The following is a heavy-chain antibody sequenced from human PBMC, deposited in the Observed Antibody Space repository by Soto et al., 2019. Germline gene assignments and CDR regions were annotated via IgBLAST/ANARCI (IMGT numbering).Heavy chain of an antibody. CDR2: VYNSGST. J-gene: IGHJ4*02. CDR3: ARYRREAVAGYTLDN. CDR1: GGSISSNY. Sequence: SETLSLTCTVSGGSISSNYWTFIRQPPWKGLEWIVYVYNSGSTNYNPSLKSRVTISEDTSKSQFSLKVNSMTAADTAVYYCARYRREAVAGYTLDNWGQGILVTVSS. V-gene: IGHV4-59*01. D-gene: IGHD6-13*01.